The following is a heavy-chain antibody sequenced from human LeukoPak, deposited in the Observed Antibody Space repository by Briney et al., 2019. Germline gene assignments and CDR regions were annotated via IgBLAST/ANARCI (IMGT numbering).Heavy chain of an antibody. D-gene: IGHD6-6*01. Sequence: SVKVSCKASGGTFSSYAISWVRQAPGQGLEWMGGIIPIFGTANYAQKFQGRVTITADESTSTAYMELSSLRSEDTAVYYCARSIAATLRAFGIWGQGTMVTVSS. V-gene: IGHV1-69*01. J-gene: IGHJ3*02. CDR3: ARSIAATLRAFGI. CDR1: GGTFSSYA. CDR2: IIPIFGTA.